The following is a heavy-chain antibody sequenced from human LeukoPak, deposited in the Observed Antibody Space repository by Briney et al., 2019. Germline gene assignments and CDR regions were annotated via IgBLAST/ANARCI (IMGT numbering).Heavy chain of an antibody. V-gene: IGHV3-23*01. CDR3: AKDPCSGGSCYSHYFDY. Sequence: GGSLRLSCAASGFTFSSYAMSWVRQAPGKGLEWVSAISGSGGSTYYADSVKGRFTISRDNSKNTLYLQMNSLRAEDTAVYDCAKDPCSGGSCYSHYFDYWDQGTLVTVSS. D-gene: IGHD2-15*01. J-gene: IGHJ4*02. CDR2: ISGSGGST. CDR1: GFTFSSYA.